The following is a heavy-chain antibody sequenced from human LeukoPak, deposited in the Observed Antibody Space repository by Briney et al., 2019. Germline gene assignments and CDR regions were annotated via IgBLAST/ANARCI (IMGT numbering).Heavy chain of an antibody. J-gene: IGHJ4*02. V-gene: IGHV4-4*02. D-gene: IGHD3-22*01. CDR3: ARGQLLNYYDSFSYYFDY. CDR2: SHQTGST. Sequence: SETLSLTCAVSGGSIGSIEWFSWVRQTPGKGLEWIGESHQTGSTNYNPSLKSRVTISVDKSKNQFSLKLSSVTAADTAVYYCARGQLLNYYDSFSYYFDYWGQGTLVTVSS. CDR1: GGSIGSIEW.